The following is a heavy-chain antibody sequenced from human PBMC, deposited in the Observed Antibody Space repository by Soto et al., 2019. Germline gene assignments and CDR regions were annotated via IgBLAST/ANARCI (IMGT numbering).Heavy chain of an antibody. CDR1: GGAISTYY. CDR2: IYYSGST. J-gene: IGHJ4*02. V-gene: IGHV4-59*01. CDR3: ARDSGSGWFYFDY. D-gene: IGHD6-19*01. Sequence: PSETLSLTCTISGGAISTYYWSWIRQPPGKGLEWIGYIYYSGSTNYNPSLKSRVTISVDTSKNQFSLKLSSVTAADTAVYYCARDSGSGWFYFDYWGQGTLVTVS.